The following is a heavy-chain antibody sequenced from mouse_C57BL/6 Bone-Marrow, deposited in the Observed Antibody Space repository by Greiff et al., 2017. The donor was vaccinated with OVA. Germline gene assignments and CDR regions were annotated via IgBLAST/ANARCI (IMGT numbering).Heavy chain of an antibody. CDR3: TRKASYYYGSSLYYFDY. Sequence: DVKLVESGTVLARPGASVKMSCKTSGYTFTSYWMHWVKQRPGQGLEWIGAIYPGNSDTSYNQKFKGKAKLTAVTSASTAYMELSSLTNEDSAVYYCTRKASYYYGSSLYYFDYWGQGTTLTVSS. CDR2: IYPGNSDT. J-gene: IGHJ2*01. V-gene: IGHV1-5*01. CDR1: GYTFTSYW. D-gene: IGHD1-1*01.